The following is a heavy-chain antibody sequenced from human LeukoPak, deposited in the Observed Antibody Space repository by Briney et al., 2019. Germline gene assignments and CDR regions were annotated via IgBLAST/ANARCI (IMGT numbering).Heavy chain of an antibody. CDR3: ARAPSGWSDYWYFDL. CDR1: GFPVSRNS. CDR2: IYSGDVT. Sequence: PGGSLRLSCAASGFPVSRNSMGWVRQAQGKGLGWVSLIYSGDVTYYADSVKGRFIISRDNSKNTLFLQMNSLRAEDTAVYYCARAPSGWSDYWYFDLWGRGTLVTVSS. D-gene: IGHD6-19*01. J-gene: IGHJ2*01. V-gene: IGHV3-53*01.